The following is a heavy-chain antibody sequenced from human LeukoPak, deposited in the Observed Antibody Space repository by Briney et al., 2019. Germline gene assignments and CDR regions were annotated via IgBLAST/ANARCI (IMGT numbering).Heavy chain of an antibody. CDR2: IYYTGTT. CDR1: GSYISSSSYS. Sequence: SETLSLTCTVSGSYISSSSYSWGWIRQPPGKGLEWIGNIYYTGTTYSNPSLKSRVTISVDTSKNQFSLKLSSVTAADTAVYYCARARGYSYGRYYYYYYMDVWGKGTTVTVSS. V-gene: IGHV4-39*01. D-gene: IGHD5-18*01. CDR3: ARARGYSYGRYYYYYYMDV. J-gene: IGHJ6*03.